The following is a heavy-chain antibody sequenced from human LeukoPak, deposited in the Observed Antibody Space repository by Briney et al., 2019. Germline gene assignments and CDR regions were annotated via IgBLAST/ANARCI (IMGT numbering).Heavy chain of an antibody. V-gene: IGHV3-64D*06. CDR3: VKDFGRVRGTPDS. CDR2: ISGSGNGFSI. D-gene: IGHD3-16*01. J-gene: IGHJ4*02. CDR1: GFVFSIYT. Sequence: AGGSLRLSCSGSGFVFSIYTMYWVRQAPGKGPEYVSTISGSGNGFSIYYADSVKGRFTISRDDSKSILYLQMNGLRSEDTAVYYCVKDFGRVRGTPDSWGQGTLVTVSS.